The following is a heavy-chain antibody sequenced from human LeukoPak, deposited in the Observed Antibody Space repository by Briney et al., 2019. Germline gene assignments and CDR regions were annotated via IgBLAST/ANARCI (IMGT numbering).Heavy chain of an antibody. CDR3: AREGGGRTMIVLNWFDP. D-gene: IGHD3-22*01. J-gene: IGHJ5*02. Sequence: ASVKVSCKASGYTFTGYYMHWVRQAPGQGLEWMGWINPNSGGTNYAQKFQGRVTMTRDTSIRTAYMELSRLRSDGTAVYYCAREGGGRTMIVLNWFDPWGQGTLVTVSS. V-gene: IGHV1-2*02. CDR2: INPNSGGT. CDR1: GYTFTGYY.